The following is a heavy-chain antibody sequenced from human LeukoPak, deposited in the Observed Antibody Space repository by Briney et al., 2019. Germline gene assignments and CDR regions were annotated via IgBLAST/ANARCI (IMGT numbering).Heavy chain of an antibody. CDR3: ARQGYYDIRSDYRSHYHYMDV. Sequence: SETLSLTCTVSGGSISSYYWSWIRQPPGKGLEWIGYIYYSGSINYNPSLKSRVTISVDTSKNQFSLKLSSVTAADTALYYCARQGYYDIRSDYRSHYHYMDVWGNGTTVTVSS. V-gene: IGHV4-59*08. CDR1: GGSISSYY. D-gene: IGHD3-3*01. J-gene: IGHJ6*03. CDR2: IYYSGSI.